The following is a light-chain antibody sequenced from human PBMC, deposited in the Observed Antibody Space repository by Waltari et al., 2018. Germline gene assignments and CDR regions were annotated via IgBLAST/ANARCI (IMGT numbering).Light chain of an antibody. CDR2: KDP. CDR3: HAAADNYGF. V-gene: IGLV3-27*01. Sequence: YDLTQPSSLSVSPGQTATTTCSGDVLAEEYVRWFQQKPGQAPTLILYKDPERPSGIPERFACSSSGATVTLTIRGALLEDEADYHCHAAADNYGFFGGGTKLTVL. CDR1: VLAEEY. J-gene: IGLJ2*01.